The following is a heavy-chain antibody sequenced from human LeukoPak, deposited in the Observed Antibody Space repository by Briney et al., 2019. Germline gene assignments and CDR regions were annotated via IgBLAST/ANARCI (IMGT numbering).Heavy chain of an antibody. CDR3: AKDSSLYSYGSYFDY. CDR2: ISGSGGST. V-gene: IGHV3-23*01. CDR1: GFTFSSYA. Sequence: SGGSLRLSCAASGFTFSSYAMSWVRQAPGKGLEWVSAISGSGGSTYYADSVKGRFTISRDNSKNTLYLQMNSLRAEDTAVYYCAKDSSLYSYGSYFDYWGQGTLVTVSS. D-gene: IGHD5-18*01. J-gene: IGHJ4*02.